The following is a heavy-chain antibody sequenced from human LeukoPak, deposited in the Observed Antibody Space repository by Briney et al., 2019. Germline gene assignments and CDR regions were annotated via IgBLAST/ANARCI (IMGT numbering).Heavy chain of an antibody. J-gene: IGHJ4*02. V-gene: IGHV5-51*03. CDR2: IYPGDSDT. CDR3: ARLAKNYYDSSGYPDY. CDR1: GYSFTSYW. D-gene: IGHD3-22*01. Sequence: GESLKISCKGSGYSFTSYWIGLVRQMPGKGLEWMGIIYPGDSDTRYSPSFQGQVTISADKSISTAYLQWSSLKASDTAMYYCARLAKNYYDSSGYPDYWGQGTLVTVSS.